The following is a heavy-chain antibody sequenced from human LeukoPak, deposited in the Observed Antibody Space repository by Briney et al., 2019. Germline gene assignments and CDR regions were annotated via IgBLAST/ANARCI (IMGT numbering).Heavy chain of an antibody. Sequence: GESLKISCKGSGYSFLYYYIGWVRQMPGKGLEWMGIIFPGDSESRYSPSFQGQVTISVDKSISTAYLQWSSLKSSDTAMYYCAKGRSGSPHQDFDYWGQGTLITVSS. D-gene: IGHD1-26*01. V-gene: IGHV5-51*01. J-gene: IGHJ4*02. CDR1: GYSFLYYY. CDR2: IFPGDSES. CDR3: AKGRSGSPHQDFDY.